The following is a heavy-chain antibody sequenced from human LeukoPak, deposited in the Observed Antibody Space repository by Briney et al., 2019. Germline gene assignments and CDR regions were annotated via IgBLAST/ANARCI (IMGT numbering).Heavy chain of an antibody. CDR1: GGTFSSYA. V-gene: IGHV1-69*04. CDR3: TRDPLRSDNWFDP. J-gene: IGHJ5*02. Sequence: ASVKVSCKASGGTFSSYAISWVRQAPGQGLEWMGRIIPILGIANYAQKFQGRVTITADKSTSTAYMELSSLRSEDTVVYYCTRDPLRSDNWFDPWGQGTLVTVSS. D-gene: IGHD3-3*01. CDR2: IIPILGIA.